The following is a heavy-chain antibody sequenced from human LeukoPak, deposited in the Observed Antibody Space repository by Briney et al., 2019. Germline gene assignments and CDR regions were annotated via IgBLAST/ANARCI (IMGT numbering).Heavy chain of an antibody. Sequence: SVKVSCKASGGTFSSYAISWVRQAPGQGLEWRRRIIPILGIANYAQKFQGRVTITADKSTSTAYMELSSLRSEDTAVYYCARDRYYYYYYGMDVWGQGTTVTVSS. CDR3: ARDRYYYYYYGMDV. V-gene: IGHV1-69*04. CDR2: IIPILGIA. J-gene: IGHJ6*02. CDR1: GGTFSSYA. D-gene: IGHD1-26*01.